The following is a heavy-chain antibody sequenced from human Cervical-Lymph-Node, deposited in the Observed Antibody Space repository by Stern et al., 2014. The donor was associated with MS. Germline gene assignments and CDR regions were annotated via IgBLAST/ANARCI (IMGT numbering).Heavy chain of an antibody. J-gene: IGHJ5*02. D-gene: IGHD2-21*02. Sequence: QLVESGAEVKKPGESLRISCKASGYIFDNYWINWVRQMPGKGLEWMGGIDPTASYTNYKPSFQGHVTMSADRSITTVYVQWSSLKASDTAMYFCARGGDPANTWFDPWGQGTLVTVSS. CDR1: GYIFDNYW. CDR2: IDPTASYT. V-gene: IGHV5-10-1*03. CDR3: ARGGDPANTWFDP.